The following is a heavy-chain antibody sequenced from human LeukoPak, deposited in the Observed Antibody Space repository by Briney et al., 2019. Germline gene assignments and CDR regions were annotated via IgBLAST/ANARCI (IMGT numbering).Heavy chain of an antibody. CDR2: VDPEDGET. D-gene: IGHD3-10*01. CDR1: GYTFTDYY. V-gene: IGHV1-69-2*01. CDR3: ATIQGSGSYEELDY. Sequence: ASVKVSCKVSGYTFTDYYMHWVQQAPGKGLEWMGLVDPEDGETIYAEKFQGRVTITADTSKDTAYMELSSLRSEDTAVYYCATIQGSGSYEELDYWGQGTLVTVSS. J-gene: IGHJ4*02.